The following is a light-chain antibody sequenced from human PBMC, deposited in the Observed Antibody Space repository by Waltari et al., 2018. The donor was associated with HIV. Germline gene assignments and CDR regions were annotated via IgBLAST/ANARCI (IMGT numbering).Light chain of an antibody. CDR1: SSYIGTNS. V-gene: IGLV1-44*01. J-gene: IGLJ2*01. CDR3: AALDDRMSGYVV. Sequence: QSALAQLPSASGAPGQRVCISGSGSSSYIGTNSLNSYQQLTGPVPKALIYINDQRPSGVPNRFSGSKSGSSASLAISGMQSEDEATYYCAALDDRMSGYVVFGGGTRLTVL. CDR2: IND.